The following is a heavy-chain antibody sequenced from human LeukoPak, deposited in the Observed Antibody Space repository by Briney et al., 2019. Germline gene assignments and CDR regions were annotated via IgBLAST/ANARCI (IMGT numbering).Heavy chain of an antibody. CDR2: INHSGST. V-gene: IGHV4-34*01. Sequence: PSETLSLTCAVYGGSFSGYXXXXXXXXXXXXXXXXREINHSGSTNYNPSLKSRVTISVDTSKNQFSLKLSSVTAADTAVYYCARGLGRGSWYTDYWGQGTLVTVSS. CDR1: GGSFSGYX. CDR3: ARGLGRGSWYTDY. J-gene: IGHJ4*02. D-gene: IGHD6-13*01.